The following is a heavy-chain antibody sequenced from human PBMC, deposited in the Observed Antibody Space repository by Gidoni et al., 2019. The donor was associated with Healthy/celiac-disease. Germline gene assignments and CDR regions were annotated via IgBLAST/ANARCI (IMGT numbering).Heavy chain of an antibody. V-gene: IGHV3-21*01. CDR3: ARDRQLVEWDFDY. J-gene: IGHJ4*02. D-gene: IGHD6-6*01. CDR2: ISSSSSYI. CDR1: GFTFSSYS. Sequence: EVQLVESGGGLVKPGGSLRLSCAASGFTFSSYSMNWVRQAPGKGLEWVASISSSSSYIYYADSVKGRFTISRDNAKNSLYLQMNSLRAEDTAVYYCARDRQLVEWDFDYWGQGTLVTVSA.